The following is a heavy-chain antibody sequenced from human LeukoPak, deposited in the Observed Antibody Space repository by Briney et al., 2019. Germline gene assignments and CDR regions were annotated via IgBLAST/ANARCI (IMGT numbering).Heavy chain of an antibody. CDR3: ARARDGYIFDY. Sequence: RPSETLSLTCTVSGGSISSSSYYWGWIRQPPGKGLEWIGSIYYSGSTNYNPSLKSRVTISVDTSKNQFSLKLSSVTAADTAVYYCARARDGYIFDYWGQGTLVTVSS. CDR2: IYYSGST. J-gene: IGHJ4*02. CDR1: GGSISSSSYY. V-gene: IGHV4-39*07. D-gene: IGHD5-24*01.